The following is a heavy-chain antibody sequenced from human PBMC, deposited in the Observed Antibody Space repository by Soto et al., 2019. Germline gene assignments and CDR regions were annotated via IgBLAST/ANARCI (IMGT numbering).Heavy chain of an antibody. CDR3: NREGFCTGGSCYSSYLDF. Sequence: EVQLVESGGGLVQPGGSLRLSCAAFGFPFSDHYMDWVRQAPGKGLEWVGRIRNKANSYTTEYAASVKGRFTVSRDDSKKSLFLQMNSLKTEDTAVYYCNREGFCTGGSCYSSYLDFWGQGTLVTVSS. J-gene: IGHJ4*02. CDR1: GFPFSDHY. CDR2: IRNKANSYTT. D-gene: IGHD2-15*01. V-gene: IGHV3-72*01.